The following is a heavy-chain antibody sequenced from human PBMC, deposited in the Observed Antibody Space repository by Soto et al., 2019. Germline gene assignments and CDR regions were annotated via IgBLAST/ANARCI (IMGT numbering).Heavy chain of an antibody. Sequence: PGGALRLSCAASGFTFSTYWMNWVRQTPGKGLMWVSRISPDGSNRGYADSVEGRFTVSRDNAKNTLYLQMHSLRAEDTAMYYCASWGHNVTVSPTDFDHWGEGTLVTVSS. CDR3: ASWGHNVTVSPTDFDH. J-gene: IGHJ4*02. D-gene: IGHD3-16*01. V-gene: IGHV3-74*01. CDR2: ISPDGSNR. CDR1: GFTFSTYW.